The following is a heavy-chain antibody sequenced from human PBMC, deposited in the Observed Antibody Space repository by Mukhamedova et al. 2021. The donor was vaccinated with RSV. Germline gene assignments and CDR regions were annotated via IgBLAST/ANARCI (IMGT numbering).Heavy chain of an antibody. V-gene: IGHV3-48*03. D-gene: IGHD6-13*01. CDR3: ARDFLYSSRYVAF. J-gene: IGHJ3*01. CDR2: SSGSST. Sequence: SSGSSTYYADSVKGRFTISRDNGKNSLYLEMNSLRAEDTGVYYCARDFLYSSRYVAF.